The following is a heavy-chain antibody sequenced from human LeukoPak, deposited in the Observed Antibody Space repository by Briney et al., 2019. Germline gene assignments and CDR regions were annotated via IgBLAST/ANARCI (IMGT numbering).Heavy chain of an antibody. V-gene: IGHV1-8*01. D-gene: IGHD3-10*01. CDR1: GYTFTSYD. CDR3: ATDQGFGRPGYFDY. CDR2: MNPNSGNT. J-gene: IGHJ4*02. Sequence: GASVKVSCKASGYTFTSYDINWVRQATGQGLEWMGWMNPNSGNTGYAQKFQGRVTMTEDTSTDTAYMELSSLRSEDTAVYYCATDQGFGRPGYFDYWGQGTLVTVSS.